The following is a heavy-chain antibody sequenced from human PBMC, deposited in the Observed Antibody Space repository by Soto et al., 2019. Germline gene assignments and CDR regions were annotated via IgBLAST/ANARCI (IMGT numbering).Heavy chain of an antibody. D-gene: IGHD3-10*02. Sequence: SVKVSCKASGGTFSRSAISWVRQAPGQGLEWMGGIIPILDSATYAQKFQGGLTITADESTSTAYLELTSLKSDDTAVYYCARDMSFEYWRQGALVTVSS. CDR3: ARDMSFEY. J-gene: IGHJ4*02. V-gene: IGHV1-69*13. CDR2: IIPILDSA. CDR1: GGTFSRSA.